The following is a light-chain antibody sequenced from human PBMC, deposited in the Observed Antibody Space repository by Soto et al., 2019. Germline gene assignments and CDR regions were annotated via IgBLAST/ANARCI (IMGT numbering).Light chain of an antibody. V-gene: IGLV2-14*03. J-gene: IGLJ1*01. CDR3: GTYKTSNPRKKV. CDR2: DVS. Sequence: QCVLTQPASVSGSPGQSITISCTGTSSDVGGYNYVSWYQHHPGKAPKLMIYDVSNRPSGVSNRFSGSKSGNTASLSISGPQPEEEAINDSGTYKTSNPRKKVCVTGTKVPVL. CDR1: SSDVGGYNY.